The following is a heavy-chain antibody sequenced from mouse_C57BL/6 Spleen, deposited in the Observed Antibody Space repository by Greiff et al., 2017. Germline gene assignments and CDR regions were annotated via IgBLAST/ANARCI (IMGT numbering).Heavy chain of an antibody. V-gene: IGHV1-72*01. CDR3: ARSDPEGYYPCAY. CDR1: GYTFTSYW. CDR2: IDPNSGGT. J-gene: IGHJ3*01. D-gene: IGHD2-3*01. Sequence: VQLQLPGAELVKPGASVKLSCKASGYTFTSYWMHWVKQRPGRGLEWIGRIDPNSGGTKYNEKFKSKATLTVDIPSSAAYMQLSSLKSEDYAVYECARSDPEGYYPCAYRDQGTLVTVSA.